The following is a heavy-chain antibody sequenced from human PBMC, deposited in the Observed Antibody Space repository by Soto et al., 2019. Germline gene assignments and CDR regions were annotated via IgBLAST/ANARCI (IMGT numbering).Heavy chain of an antibody. Sequence: ASVKVSCKASGGTFSSYTISWVRQAPGQGLEWMGRIIPILGIANYAQKFQGRVTITADKSTSTAYMELSSLRSEDTAVYYCASKRGLGPPVDSNYYYYMDVWGKGTTVTVSS. CDR3: ASKRGLGPPVDSNYYYYMDV. CDR2: IIPILGIA. V-gene: IGHV1-69*02. D-gene: IGHD1-26*01. CDR1: GGTFSSYT. J-gene: IGHJ6*03.